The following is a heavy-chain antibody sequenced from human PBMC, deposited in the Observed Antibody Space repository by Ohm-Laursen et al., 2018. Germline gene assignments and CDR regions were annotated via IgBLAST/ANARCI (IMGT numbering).Heavy chain of an antibody. V-gene: IGHV4-34*01. J-gene: IGHJ5*02. D-gene: IGHD6-13*01. Sequence: SDTLSLTCAVYGGSFSGYYWSWIRQPPGKGLEWIGEINHSGSTNYNPSLKSRVTISVDTSKNQFSLKLRSVTAADTAVYYCTRDRDQLAWFDPWGQGVLVTVSS. CDR1: GGSFSGYY. CDR2: INHSGST. CDR3: TRDRDQLAWFDP.